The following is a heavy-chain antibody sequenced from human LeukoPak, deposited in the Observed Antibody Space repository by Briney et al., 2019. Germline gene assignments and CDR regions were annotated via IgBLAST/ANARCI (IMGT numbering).Heavy chain of an antibody. CDR3: AMQGGIAHYYYYGMDV. V-gene: IGHV1-58*02. CDR2: IVVGSGNT. CDR1: GFTFTSSA. D-gene: IGHD6-13*01. J-gene: IGHJ6*02. Sequence: SVKVSCKASGFTFTSSAMQWVRQARGQRLEWIGWIVVGSGNTNYAQKFQERVTITRDMSTSTAYMELSSLRSGDTAVYYCAMQGGIAHYYYYGMDVWGQGTTVTVSS.